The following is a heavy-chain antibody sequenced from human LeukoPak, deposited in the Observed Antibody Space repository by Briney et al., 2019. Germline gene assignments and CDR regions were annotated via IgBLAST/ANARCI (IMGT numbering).Heavy chain of an antibody. CDR3: VRAGRGSTWKSLDY. V-gene: IGHV4-39*01. CDR2: IYYSGST. CDR1: GGSISSNSYY. J-gene: IGHJ4*02. Sequence: PSETLSLTCTVSGGSISSNSYYWGWIRQPPGKGLEWIGSIYYSGSTYYNPSLKSRVTISVDTSKNQLSLKLTSVTAADTAVYFCVRAGRGSTWKSLDYWGQGTLVTVSS. D-gene: IGHD6-13*01.